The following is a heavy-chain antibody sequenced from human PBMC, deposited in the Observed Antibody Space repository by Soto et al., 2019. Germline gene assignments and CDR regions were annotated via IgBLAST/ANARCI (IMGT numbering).Heavy chain of an antibody. CDR1: GYTFTSYA. Sequence: QVPLVQSGAEVKKPGASVKVSCKASGYTFTSYAMHWVRQAPGQRLEWMGWINAGNGNTKYSQKFQGRVTITRDTSASTAYMELSSLRSEDTAVYYCARDHGYSYGYVAFDIWGQGTMVTVSS. CDR2: INAGNGNT. V-gene: IGHV1-3*01. CDR3: ARDHGYSYGYVAFDI. J-gene: IGHJ3*02. D-gene: IGHD5-18*01.